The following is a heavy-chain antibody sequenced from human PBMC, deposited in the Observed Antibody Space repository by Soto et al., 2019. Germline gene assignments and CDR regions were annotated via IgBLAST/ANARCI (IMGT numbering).Heavy chain of an antibody. CDR1: CLSLTSYY. CDR3: ARSGYNWNDIRFDS. Sequence: SATLSLTCTVSCLSLTSYYWSWIRQAPGGGLEWIGYIYYSGSTNYNPSLKCRVTMSVDTSKNQFSLKLTSVTAADTAVYYCARSGYNWNDIRFDSWGQGTLVTVS. J-gene: IGHJ4*02. CDR2: IYYSGST. V-gene: IGHV4-59*08. D-gene: IGHD1-20*01.